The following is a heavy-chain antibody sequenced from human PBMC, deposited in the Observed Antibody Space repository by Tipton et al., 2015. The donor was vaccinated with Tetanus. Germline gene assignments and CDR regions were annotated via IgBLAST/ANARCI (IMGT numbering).Heavy chain of an antibody. J-gene: IGHJ5*02. CDR2: ISNDGDNK. CDR1: GITFSSHA. Sequence: SLRLSCAASGITFSSHALHWVRQAPGKGLEWVAVISNDGDNKFYADSVTGRFTISRDNSKNTLYLQMNSLRDEDTAVYYCAKDPASRGWFDPWGQGTLVSVSS. V-gene: IGHV3-30-3*01. CDR3: AKDPASRGWFDP.